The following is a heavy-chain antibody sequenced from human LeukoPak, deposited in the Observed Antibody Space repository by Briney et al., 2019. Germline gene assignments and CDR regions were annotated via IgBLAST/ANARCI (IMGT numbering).Heavy chain of an antibody. Sequence: GGSLRLSCAASGFTFSDYYMSWIRQAPGKGLEWVSYISANSGYIKFADSVRGRFTISRDNAKNSLYLQMNSPRAEGTAVYYCARDVSRVVPAARYFDYWGQGTLVTVSS. CDR2: ISANSGYI. V-gene: IGHV3-11*06. J-gene: IGHJ4*02. D-gene: IGHD2-2*01. CDR3: ARDVSRVVPAARYFDY. CDR1: GFTFSDYY.